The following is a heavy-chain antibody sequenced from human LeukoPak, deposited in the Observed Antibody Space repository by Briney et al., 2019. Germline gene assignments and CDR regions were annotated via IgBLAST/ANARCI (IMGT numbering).Heavy chain of an antibody. CDR2: IYYSGST. D-gene: IGHD3-10*01. J-gene: IGHJ4*02. CDR3: ASGPGKY. V-gene: IGHV4-59*01. CDR1: GFTFSNAW. Sequence: GSLRLSCAASGFTFSNAWMSWIRQPPGKGLEWIGYIYYSGSTNYNPPLKSRVTISVDTSKNQFSLKLSSVTAADTAVYYCASGPGKYWGQGTLVTVSS.